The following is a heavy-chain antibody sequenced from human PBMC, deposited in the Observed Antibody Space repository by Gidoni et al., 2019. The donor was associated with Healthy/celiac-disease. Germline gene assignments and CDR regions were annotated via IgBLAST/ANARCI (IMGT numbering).Heavy chain of an antibody. Sequence: QVQLVQSGAEVKKPGASVQVSCKASGSTFTSFGLSWVRQAPGQGLEWMGWISAYNGNTNYAQKLQGRVTMTTDTATSTAYMELRSLRSDDTAVYYCARDEPAYYYDSSGYDGGNGFDPWGQGTLVTVSS. CDR3: ARDEPAYYYDSSGYDGGNGFDP. D-gene: IGHD3-22*01. J-gene: IGHJ5*02. V-gene: IGHV1-18*01. CDR1: GSTFTSFG. CDR2: ISAYNGNT.